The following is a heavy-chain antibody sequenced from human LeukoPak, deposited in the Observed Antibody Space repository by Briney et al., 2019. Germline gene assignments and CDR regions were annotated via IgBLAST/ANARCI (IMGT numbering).Heavy chain of an antibody. CDR2: IYYSGST. Sequence: SETLSLTCIVSGGSITSSSYYWGWIRQPPGKGLEWIGTIYYSGSTYYNPSLKSRVTISVDTSKNQFSLKLSSVTAADTAVYYCASYGSGSYWGSGWFDPWGQGTLVTVSS. J-gene: IGHJ5*02. V-gene: IGHV4-39*01. D-gene: IGHD3-10*01. CDR1: GGSITSSSYY. CDR3: ASYGSGSYWGSGWFDP.